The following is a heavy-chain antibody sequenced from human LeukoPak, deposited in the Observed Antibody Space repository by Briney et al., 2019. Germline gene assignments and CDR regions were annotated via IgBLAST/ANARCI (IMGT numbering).Heavy chain of an antibody. CDR2: IRYDESNK. J-gene: IGHJ5*02. D-gene: IGHD6-19*01. V-gene: IGHV3-30*02. Sequence: GGSLRLSCAASGFIFSNYGMHWVRQAPGKGLEWVAFIRYDESNKFYADSAKGRFTTSRDNSKNILFLQMNSLRAEDTAVYYCATMQWLEGVDWFDPWGQGTLVTVSS. CDR3: ATMQWLEGVDWFDP. CDR1: GFIFSNYG.